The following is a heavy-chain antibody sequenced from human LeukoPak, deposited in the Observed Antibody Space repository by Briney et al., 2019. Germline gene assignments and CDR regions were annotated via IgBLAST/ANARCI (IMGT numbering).Heavy chain of an antibody. D-gene: IGHD3-22*01. V-gene: IGHV4-30-2*01. Sequence: PSQTLSLTCTVSGGSISSGGYYWSWIRQPPGKGLEWIGEINHSGSTNYNPSLKSRVTISVDTSKNQFSLKLSSVTAADTAVYYCAREEYDSSGYYVDYWGQGTLVTVSS. CDR3: AREEYDSSGYYVDY. CDR1: GGSISSGGYY. CDR2: INHSGST. J-gene: IGHJ4*02.